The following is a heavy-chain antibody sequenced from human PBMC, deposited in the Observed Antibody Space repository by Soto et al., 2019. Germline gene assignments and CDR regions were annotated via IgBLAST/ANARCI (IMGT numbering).Heavy chain of an antibody. J-gene: IGHJ4*02. CDR1: GFTFSSYA. Sequence: GGSLSLSCAASGFTFSSYAMSWVRQAPGKGLEWVSAISGSGGSTYYADSVKGRFTISRDNSKNTLYLQMNSLRAEDTAVYYCAKARKYYDSSSSDYWGQGTLVTVSS. CDR2: ISGSGGST. D-gene: IGHD3-22*01. CDR3: AKARKYYDSSSSDY. V-gene: IGHV3-23*01.